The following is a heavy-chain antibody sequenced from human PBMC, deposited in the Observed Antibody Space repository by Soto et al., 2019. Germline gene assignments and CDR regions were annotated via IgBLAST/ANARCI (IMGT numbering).Heavy chain of an antibody. CDR3: AREFPTYYDFWSGPEFYGMDV. Sequence: SGKVCLKTSGYTFPGHFIHWVRQAPGQGLEWMGWINPKSGGTNYAQKFQGRVTMTRDTSINAAYMDLIRLTSDDTAVYYCAREFPTYYDFWSGPEFYGMDVWGQGTTVTVSS. CDR2: INPKSGGT. V-gene: IGHV1-2*02. D-gene: IGHD3-3*01. CDR1: GYTFPGHF. J-gene: IGHJ6*02.